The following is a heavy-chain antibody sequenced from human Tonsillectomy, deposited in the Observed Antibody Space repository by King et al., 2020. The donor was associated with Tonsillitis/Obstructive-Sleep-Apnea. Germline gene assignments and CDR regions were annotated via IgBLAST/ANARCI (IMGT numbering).Heavy chain of an antibody. CDR3: TTAPYYGYIWGSYQAPFDY. J-gene: IGHJ4*02. V-gene: IGHV3-15*01. D-gene: IGHD3-16*02. Sequence: VQLVESGGGLVKPGGSLRLSCAASGFTFSNAWMSWVRQAPGKGLEWVGRIKSKTDGGTTDYAAPVKGRFTISRDDSKNTLYLQMNSLKTEDTAVYYCTTAPYYGYIWGSYQAPFDYWGQGTLVTVSS. CDR1: GFTFSNAW. CDR2: IKSKTDGGTT.